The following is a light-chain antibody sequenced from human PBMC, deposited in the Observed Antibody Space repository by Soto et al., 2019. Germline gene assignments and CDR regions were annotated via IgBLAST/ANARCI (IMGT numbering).Light chain of an antibody. CDR3: QKYDVDPPT. CDR2: AAS. V-gene: IGKV1-27*01. CDR1: QGISAY. J-gene: IGKJ4*01. Sequence: DIQMTQSPSSFSASIGDRVTITCRASQGISAYLAWYQQKPGKAPKLLIFAASTLQSGVPSSFSGSGSGTDFSLTISSLQPEDFATYYCQKYDVDPPTFGGGTTVELK.